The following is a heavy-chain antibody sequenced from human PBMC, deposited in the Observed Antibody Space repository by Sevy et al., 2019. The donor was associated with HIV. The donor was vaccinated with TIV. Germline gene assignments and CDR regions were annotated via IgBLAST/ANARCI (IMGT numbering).Heavy chain of an antibody. V-gene: IGHV3-30*18. J-gene: IGHJ6*02. Sequence: GGSLRLSCAASGFTFSSYGMHWVRQAPGKGLEWVEVISYDGSNKYYADSVKGRFTISRDNSKNTLYLQMNSLRAVDTAVYYCAKDQYYYGMDVWGQGTTVTVSS. CDR1: GFTFSSYG. CDR2: ISYDGSNK. CDR3: AKDQYYYGMDV.